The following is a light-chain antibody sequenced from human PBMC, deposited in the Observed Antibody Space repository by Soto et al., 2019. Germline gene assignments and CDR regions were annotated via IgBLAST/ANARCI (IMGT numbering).Light chain of an antibody. CDR3: QQFSSYPLT. CDR1: QIIANN. J-gene: IGKJ4*01. CDR2: GAS. V-gene: IGKV3-15*01. Sequence: EIVMMQSPATLSVSPGERATLSCRASQIIANNLAWYQQKPGQAPRLLIYGASTRAPGIPARFSGSGSGTEFTLTISSLQSEDFAVYYCQQFSSYPLTFGGGTKVDIK.